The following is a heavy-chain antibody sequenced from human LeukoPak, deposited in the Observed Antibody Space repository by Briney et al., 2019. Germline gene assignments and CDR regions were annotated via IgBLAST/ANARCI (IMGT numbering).Heavy chain of an antibody. D-gene: IGHD4-17*01. Sequence: SETLSLTCTVSGGSISSYYWSWIRQPPGEGLEWIGYIYYSGSTNYDPSLKSRVTISVDTSKNQFSLKLSSVTAADTAVYYCARGYGDYLDYWGQGTLVTVSS. J-gene: IGHJ4*02. CDR2: IYYSGST. CDR3: ARGYGDYLDY. CDR1: GGSISSYY. V-gene: IGHV4-59*01.